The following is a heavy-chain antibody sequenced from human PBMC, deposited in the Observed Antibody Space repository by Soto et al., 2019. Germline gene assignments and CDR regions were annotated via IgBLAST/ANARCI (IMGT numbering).Heavy chain of an antibody. J-gene: IGHJ4*02. CDR2: IKQDGSEK. Sequence: PGGSLRLSCAASGFTFSSYWMSWVRQAPGKGLEWVANIKQDGSEKYYVDSVKGRFTISRDNAKNSLYLQMNSPRAEDTAVYYCASPFHPYSIAVAGTLGYYFDEWGQGTLVTVSS. D-gene: IGHD6-19*01. V-gene: IGHV3-7*01. CDR3: ASPFHPYSIAVAGTLGYYFDE. CDR1: GFTFSSYW.